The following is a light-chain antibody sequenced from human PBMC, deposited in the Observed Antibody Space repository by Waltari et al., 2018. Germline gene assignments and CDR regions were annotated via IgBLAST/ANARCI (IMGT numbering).Light chain of an antibody. V-gene: IGKV3-20*01. CDR2: AAS. Sequence: EIVLTQSPGTLSLSPGERATLSCRASQSVSSSYLAWYQQKPGQGPRLLIYAASRRATGIPDRFSGSGSGTDFTLTISRLEPEDFAVYYCQQYGSSPWTFGRGTRVEIK. CDR3: QQYGSSPWT. J-gene: IGKJ1*01. CDR1: QSVSSSY.